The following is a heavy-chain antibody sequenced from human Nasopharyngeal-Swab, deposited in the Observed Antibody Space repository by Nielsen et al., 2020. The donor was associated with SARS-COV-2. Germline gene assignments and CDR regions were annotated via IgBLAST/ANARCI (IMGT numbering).Heavy chain of an antibody. J-gene: IGHJ4*02. CDR1: GFTFDDYT. CDR2: ISWDGGST. Sequence: GESLKISCAASGFTFDDYTMHWVRQAPGKGLEWVSLISWDGGSTYYADSVKGRFTISRDNSKNSLYLQMNSLRTEDTALYYCAKVNSGGYLHYSFDYWGQGALVTVSS. D-gene: IGHD1-26*01. V-gene: IGHV3-43*01. CDR3: AKVNSGGYLHYSFDY.